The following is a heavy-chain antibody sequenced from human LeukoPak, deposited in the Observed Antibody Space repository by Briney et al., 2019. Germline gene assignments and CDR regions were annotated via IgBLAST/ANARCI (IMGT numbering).Heavy chain of an antibody. Sequence: GGSLRLSCIASGFDFNNYNLNWVRQAQGKGLEWVASMSTTGKYIYYADSVKGRFTISRDNSKKTLYLQMNSLRAEDTAVYYCARSLYDSSGYYPWGQGTLVTVSS. CDR2: MSTTGKYI. J-gene: IGHJ5*02. D-gene: IGHD3-22*01. CDR3: ARSLYDSSGYYP. CDR1: GFDFNNYN. V-gene: IGHV3-21*04.